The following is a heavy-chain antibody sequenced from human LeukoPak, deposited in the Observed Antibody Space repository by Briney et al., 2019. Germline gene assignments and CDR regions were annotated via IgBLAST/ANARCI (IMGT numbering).Heavy chain of an antibody. CDR3: ARSGNIAVAGYYFDY. V-gene: IGHV4-30-4*01. Sequence: SETLSLTCTVSGGSISSGDYYWSWIRQPPGKGLEWIGYIYYSGSTYYNPSLKSRVTISVDTSKNQFSLKLSSVTAADTAVYYCARSGNIAVAGYYFDYWGQGTLVTVSS. CDR2: IYYSGST. D-gene: IGHD6-19*01. CDR1: GGSISSGDYY. J-gene: IGHJ4*02.